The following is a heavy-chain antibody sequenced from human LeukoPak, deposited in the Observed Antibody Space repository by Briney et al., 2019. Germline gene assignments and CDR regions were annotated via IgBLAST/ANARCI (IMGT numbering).Heavy chain of an antibody. Sequence: GESLKISCKGSGYSFSSYWIGWARQMPGKGLEWMGIIYPGDSDTRYSPSFQGQVTISADKSISTAYLQWSSLKASDTAMYYCARTITMVRGVNVNNWFDPWGQGTLVTVSS. J-gene: IGHJ5*02. D-gene: IGHD3-10*01. CDR2: IYPGDSDT. CDR1: GYSFSSYW. CDR3: ARTITMVRGVNVNNWFDP. V-gene: IGHV5-51*01.